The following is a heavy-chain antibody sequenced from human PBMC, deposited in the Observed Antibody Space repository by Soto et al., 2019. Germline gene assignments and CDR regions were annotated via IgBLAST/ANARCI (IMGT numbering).Heavy chain of an antibody. CDR2: IYYGGSI. CDR3: AREVSEGHLTFNYKFSGLDV. J-gene: IGHJ6*02. D-gene: IGHD3-9*01. V-gene: IGHV4-4*02. Sequence: QVQLQESGPGLVKPSGTLSLTCSVSGVSVTSKNWWTWVRQSPGKGLEWIGEIYYGGSINYNPSLKSRATMSIDTCKNHISLNVTSMTAADTAVYFCAREVSEGHLTFNYKFSGLDVWGQGTTVTVSS. CDR1: GVSVTSKNW.